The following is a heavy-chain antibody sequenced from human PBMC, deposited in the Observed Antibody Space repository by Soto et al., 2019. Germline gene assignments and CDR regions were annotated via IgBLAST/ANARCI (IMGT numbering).Heavy chain of an antibody. CDR3: ARDRLRFLNWFDP. CDR1: GYTFTGYY. Sequence: GASVKVSCKASGYTFTGYYMHWVRQAPGQGLEWMGWINPNSGGTNYAQKFQGRVTMTRDTSISTAYMELSRLRSDDTAVYYCARDRLRFLNWFDPWGQGTLVTSPQ. CDR2: INPNSGGT. D-gene: IGHD3-3*01. J-gene: IGHJ5*02. V-gene: IGHV1-2*02.